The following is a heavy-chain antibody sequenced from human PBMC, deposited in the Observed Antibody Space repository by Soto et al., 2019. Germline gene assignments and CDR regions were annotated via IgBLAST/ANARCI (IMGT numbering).Heavy chain of an antibody. Sequence: SQTLSLTCVISGDSVSSNSAAWNGIRQSPSRGLEWLGRTYYRSKWYNDYAVSVKSRITINPDTSKNQYSLQLNSVTPEDTAVYYCSSSWLQSWGWFDPWGQGTLVTVSS. J-gene: IGHJ5*02. D-gene: IGHD6-13*01. CDR3: SSSWLQSWGWFDP. CDR2: TYYRSKWYN. CDR1: GDSVSSNSAA. V-gene: IGHV6-1*01.